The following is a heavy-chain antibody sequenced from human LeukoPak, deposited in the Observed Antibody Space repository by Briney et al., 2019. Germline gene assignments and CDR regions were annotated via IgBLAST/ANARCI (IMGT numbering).Heavy chain of an antibody. Sequence: PSETLSLTSTVSGGSISSYYWSWIRQPPGKGLEWVGHIYYLGSTNYNPSLKSRVTISIDTSKNYFSLKLNSVIAADTAVYYCARDRPGSYWYFDLWGRGTLVTVSS. V-gene: IGHV4-59*01. CDR3: ARDRPGSYWYFDL. CDR2: IYYLGST. J-gene: IGHJ2*01. D-gene: IGHD3-10*01. CDR1: GGSISSYY.